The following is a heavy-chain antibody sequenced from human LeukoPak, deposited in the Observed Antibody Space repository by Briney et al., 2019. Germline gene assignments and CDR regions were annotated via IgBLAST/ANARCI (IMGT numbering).Heavy chain of an antibody. CDR3: AKDLFLGLYDSSGYYVRARNAFDY. V-gene: IGHV3-23*01. D-gene: IGHD3-22*01. Sequence: GGSLRLSCATSGFTFSSYAMSWVRQAPGKGLEWVSAISGSGGSTYYADPVKGRFTISRDNSKNTLYLQMNSLRAEDTAVYYCAKDLFLGLYDSSGYYVRARNAFDYWGQGTLVTVSS. CDR2: ISGSGGST. J-gene: IGHJ4*02. CDR1: GFTFSSYA.